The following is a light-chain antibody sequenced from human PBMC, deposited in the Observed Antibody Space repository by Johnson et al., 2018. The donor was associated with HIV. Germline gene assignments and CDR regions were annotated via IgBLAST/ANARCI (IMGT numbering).Light chain of an antibody. CDR3: GTWDSGLSGGLYL. Sequence: QSVLTQPPSVSAAPGQKVTISCSGSSSTIGNNFVSWYQVLPGTAPKLLIYKDNERPSGIPDRFSGSKSGTSATLGITGLQTGDEADYYCGTWDSGLSGGLYLFGTGTKVTVL. V-gene: IGLV1-51*02. CDR1: SSTIGNNF. CDR2: KDN. J-gene: IGLJ1*01.